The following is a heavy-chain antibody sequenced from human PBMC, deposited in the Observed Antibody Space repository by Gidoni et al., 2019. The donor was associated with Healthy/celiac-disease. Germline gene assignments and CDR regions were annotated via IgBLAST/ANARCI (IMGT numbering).Heavy chain of an antibody. D-gene: IGHD2-21*02. Sequence: EVQLVQSGAEVKKPGESLKSWCKGSGYSITSYWIGWVRQMPGKVLEWMGIIFPGDSDTSYSPSFQGPVTISAYKSISTAYLQWSSLKASDTAMYYCARQCGGDCPTAEYFQHWGQGTLVTVSS. CDR2: IFPGDSDT. J-gene: IGHJ1*01. V-gene: IGHV5-51*01. CDR1: GYSITSYW. CDR3: ARQCGGDCPTAEYFQH.